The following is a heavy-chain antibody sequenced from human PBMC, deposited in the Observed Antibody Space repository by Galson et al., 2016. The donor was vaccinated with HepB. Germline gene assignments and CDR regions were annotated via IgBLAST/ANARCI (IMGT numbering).Heavy chain of an antibody. J-gene: IGHJ6*02. CDR3: ARDHCTGGVCYSSPWYYGMDV. D-gene: IGHD2-8*02. V-gene: IGHV4-31*03. Sequence: TLSLTCTVSGGSISSGYYYWSWIRQLPGKGLEWIGYISYSGSTDYNPSLQSRDTISADTSKNQLSLMLSSVTAADTAVYFCARDHCTGGVCYSSPWYYGMDVWGQGTTVTVSS. CDR1: GGSISSGYYY. CDR2: ISYSGST.